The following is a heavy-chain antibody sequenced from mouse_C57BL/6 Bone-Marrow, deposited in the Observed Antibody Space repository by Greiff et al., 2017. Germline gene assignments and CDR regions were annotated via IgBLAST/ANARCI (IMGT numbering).Heavy chain of an antibody. CDR3: TTCYYGSSYGRFAY. Sequence: VQLQQSGAELVRPGASVKLSCTASGFNIKDDYMHWVKQRPEQGLEWIGWIDPENGDTEYASKFQGKATITADTSSSTAYLQLSSLTSEDTAVYYCTTCYYGSSYGRFAYWGQGTLVTVSA. CDR2: IDPENGDT. D-gene: IGHD1-1*01. CDR1: GFNIKDDY. V-gene: IGHV14-4*01. J-gene: IGHJ3*01.